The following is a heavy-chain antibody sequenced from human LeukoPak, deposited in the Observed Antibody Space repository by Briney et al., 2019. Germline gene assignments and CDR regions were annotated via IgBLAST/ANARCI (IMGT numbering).Heavy chain of an antibody. J-gene: IGHJ6*03. D-gene: IGHD4-17*01. CDR1: GGSFSGYY. CDR2: INHSGST. V-gene: IGHV4-34*01. CDR3: AREKATVTYYYYYYYMDV. Sequence: SETLSLTCAVYGGSFSGYYWSWIRQPPGKGLEWIGEINHSGSTNYNPSVKSRVTISVDTSKNQFSLKLSSVTAADTAVYYCAREKATVTYYYYYYYMDVWGKGTTVTVSS.